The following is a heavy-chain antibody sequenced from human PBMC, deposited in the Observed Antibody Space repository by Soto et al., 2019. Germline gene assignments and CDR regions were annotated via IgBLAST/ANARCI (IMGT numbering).Heavy chain of an antibody. CDR3: AADRYGGNSNWFDP. V-gene: IGHV3-33*01. D-gene: IGHD4-17*01. J-gene: IGHJ5*02. CDR1: GFTFSSYG. Sequence: QVQLVESGGGVVQPGRSLRLSCAASGFTFSSYGMHWVRQAPGKGLEWVAVIWYDGSNKYYADYVKGRFTISRDNSKNTLYLQMNSLRAEDTAVYYCAADRYGGNSNWFDPWGQGTLVTVSS. CDR2: IWYDGSNK.